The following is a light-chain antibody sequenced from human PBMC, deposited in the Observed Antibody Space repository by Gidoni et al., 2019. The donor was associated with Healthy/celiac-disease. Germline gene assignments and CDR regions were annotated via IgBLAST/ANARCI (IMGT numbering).Light chain of an antibody. V-gene: IGKV1-16*02. J-gene: IGKJ5*01. CDR1: QGNSNY. CDR2: DAS. Sequence: DIQMTQSPSSLSASVVDRVTITCRAIQGNSNYLPWFQQKPGKDPKSLIYDASSLQSGVPSKFSGSGSGTDFTLIISSMQPEDYATDYCQQYNSYPITFGQGTRLEIK. CDR3: QQYNSYPIT.